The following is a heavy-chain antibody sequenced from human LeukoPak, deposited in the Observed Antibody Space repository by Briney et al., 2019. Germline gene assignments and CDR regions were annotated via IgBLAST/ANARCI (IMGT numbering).Heavy chain of an antibody. D-gene: IGHD3-22*01. CDR2: ISYDGNNK. CDR1: GFTFSSYG. Sequence: GGSLRLSCAASGFTFSSYGMHCVRQAPGKGLEWLAVISYDGNNKYYADSVKGRFTISRDNSKNTLYLQMNSLRAEDTAVYYCAKGRGGYYLASAFDIWGQGTMVTVSS. V-gene: IGHV3-30*18. J-gene: IGHJ3*02. CDR3: AKGRGGYYLASAFDI.